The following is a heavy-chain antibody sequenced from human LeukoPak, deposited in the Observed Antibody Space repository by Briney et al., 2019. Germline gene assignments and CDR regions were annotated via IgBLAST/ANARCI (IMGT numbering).Heavy chain of an antibody. Sequence: PGGSLRLSCAASGFTFSSYAMSWVRQAPGKGLEWVSAISGSGGSTYYADSVKGRFTISRDNSKNTLYLQMNSLRAEDTAVYYCAKTEYYYDSSGYPIRGGAFDIWGQGTMVTVSS. J-gene: IGHJ3*02. CDR1: GFTFSSYA. D-gene: IGHD3-22*01. CDR3: AKTEYYYDSSGYPIRGGAFDI. CDR2: ISGSGGST. V-gene: IGHV3-23*01.